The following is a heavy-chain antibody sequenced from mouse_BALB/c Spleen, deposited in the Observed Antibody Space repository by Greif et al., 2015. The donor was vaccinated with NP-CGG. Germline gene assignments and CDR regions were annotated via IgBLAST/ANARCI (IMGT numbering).Heavy chain of an antibody. Sequence: VQLVESGAELVKPGASVKLSCKASGYTFTSYYMYWVKQRPGQGLEWIGEINPSNGGTNFNEKFKSKATLTVDKSSSTAYMQLSSLTSEDSAVYYCTKGVRYWGQGTTLTVSS. J-gene: IGHJ2*01. CDR1: GYTFTSYY. D-gene: IGHD2-14*01. V-gene: IGHV1S81*02. CDR3: TKGVRY. CDR2: INPSNGGT.